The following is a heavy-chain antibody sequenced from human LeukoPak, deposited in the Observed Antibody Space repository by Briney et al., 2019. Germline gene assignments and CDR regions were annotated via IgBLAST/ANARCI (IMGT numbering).Heavy chain of an antibody. J-gene: IGHJ3*01. CDR3: ARIRDGYSDAYDL. V-gene: IGHV1-46*01. CDR1: VYTFANSY. D-gene: IGHD5-24*01. CDR2: INPDGGNT. Sequence: ASVKLSCKASVYTFANSYIHWVRQAPGQVLEWMGSINPDGGNTNYAQNFQGRVTLTRDTYTSTVYMELSSLRSEDKDIYYCARIRDGYSDAYDLWGQGTVVTVPS.